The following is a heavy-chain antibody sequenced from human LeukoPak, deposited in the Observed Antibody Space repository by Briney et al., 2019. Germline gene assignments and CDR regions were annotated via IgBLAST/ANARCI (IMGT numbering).Heavy chain of an antibody. D-gene: IGHD2/OR15-2a*01. CDR2: IYTSGST. J-gene: IGHJ4*02. CDR1: GGSISSYY. V-gene: IGHV4-4*09. CDR3: ARRTRLLSAFDY. Sequence: SETLSFTCTVSGGSISSYYWSWIRQPPGKGLEWIGYIYTSGSTNHNPSLKSRVTISVDTSKNQFSLKLSSVTAADTAVYYCARRTRLLSAFDYWGQGTLVTVSS.